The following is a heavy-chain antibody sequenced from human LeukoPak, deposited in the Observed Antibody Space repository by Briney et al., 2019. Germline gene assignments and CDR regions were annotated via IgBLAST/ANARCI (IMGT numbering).Heavy chain of an antibody. CDR1: GYSISSGYY. D-gene: IGHD3-16*02. Sequence: SETLSLTCTVSGYSISSGYYWGWIRQPPGKGLEWIGSIYHSGSTYYNPSLKSRVTISVDTSKNQFSLKLSSVTAADTAVYYCARVGVWGSYRYGTPYYFDYWGQGTLVTVSS. CDR2: IYHSGST. CDR3: ARVGVWGSYRYGTPYYFDY. J-gene: IGHJ4*02. V-gene: IGHV4-38-2*02.